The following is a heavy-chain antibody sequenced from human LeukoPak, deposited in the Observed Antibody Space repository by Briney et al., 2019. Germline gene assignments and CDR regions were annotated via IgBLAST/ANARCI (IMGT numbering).Heavy chain of an antibody. CDR3: ATTYYYDSSGYQLNAFDI. CDR2: IDYSGST. D-gene: IGHD3-22*01. CDR1: GGSITSYY. Sequence: SETLSLTCTVSGGSITSYYWSWIRQPPGKGLERIGYIDYSGSTNYNPSLKSRVTISVDTSKNQFSLKLSSVTAADTAVYYCATTYYYDSSGYQLNAFDIWGQGTMVTVSS. V-gene: IGHV4-59*08. J-gene: IGHJ3*02.